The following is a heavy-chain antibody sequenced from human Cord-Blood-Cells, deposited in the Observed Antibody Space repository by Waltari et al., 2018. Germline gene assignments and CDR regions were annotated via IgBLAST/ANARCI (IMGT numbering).Heavy chain of an antibody. CDR1: GYSISSGYY. V-gene: IGHV4-38-2*02. D-gene: IGHD2-2*01. CDR3: AREGMRRDIVVVPAAIWFDP. Sequence: QVQLQESGPGLVKPSETLSLTCAVSGYSISSGYYWGCIRQPPGKGLEWIGSIYHSGSTYYNPSLKSRVTISVDTSKNQFSLKLSSVTAADTAVYYCAREGMRRDIVVVPAAIWFDPWGQGTLVTVSS. J-gene: IGHJ5*02. CDR2: IYHSGST.